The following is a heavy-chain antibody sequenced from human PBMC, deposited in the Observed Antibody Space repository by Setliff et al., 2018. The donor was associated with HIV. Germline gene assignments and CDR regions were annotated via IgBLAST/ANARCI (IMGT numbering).Heavy chain of an antibody. J-gene: IGHJ4*02. CDR2: IRSKAFNYAT. CDR3: AMSYTDTSGYLN. Sequence: PGGSLRLSCAASGFTFSGSAMHWVRQASGKGLEWVGRIRSKAFNYATSYAASVNGRLTISRDDSQNTAYLQMNSLKTEDTAVYYCAMSYTDTSGYLNWGQGTLVTVS. CDR1: GFTFSGSA. V-gene: IGHV3-73*01. D-gene: IGHD3-22*01.